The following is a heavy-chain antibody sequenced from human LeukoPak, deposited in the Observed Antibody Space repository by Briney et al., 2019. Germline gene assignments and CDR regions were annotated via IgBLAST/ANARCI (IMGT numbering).Heavy chain of an antibody. J-gene: IGHJ6*02. CDR1: GFTFSSHA. CDR2: INHNGNVN. Sequence: GGSLRLSCVGSGFTFSSHAMSWVRQAPGKGLEWVASINHNGNVNYYVDSVKGRFTISRDNAKNSLYLQMSNLRAEDTAVYFCARGGGLDVWGQGATVTVSS. V-gene: IGHV3-7*03. CDR3: ARGGGLDV. D-gene: IGHD3-16*01.